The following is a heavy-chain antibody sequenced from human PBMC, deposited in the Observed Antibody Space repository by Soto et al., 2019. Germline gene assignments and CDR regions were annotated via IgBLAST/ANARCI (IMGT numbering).Heavy chain of an antibody. Sequence: QVQLQESGPGLVRPSGTLSLTCAVSGDSINSNYCWTWVRQPPGKGLEWIAEIYYSGGTSYNPSLKXPVXIXMDKSKNQFSLNLTSVTAADTAMYYCARDTGWGLGYWGQGTLVTVSS. V-gene: IGHV4-4*02. J-gene: IGHJ4*02. CDR2: IYYSGGT. D-gene: IGHD6-19*01. CDR1: GDSINSNYC. CDR3: ARDTGWGLGY.